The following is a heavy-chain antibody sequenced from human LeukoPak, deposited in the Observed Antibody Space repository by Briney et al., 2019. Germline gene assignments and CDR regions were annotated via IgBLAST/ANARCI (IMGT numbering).Heavy chain of an antibody. V-gene: IGHV4-59*01. Sequence: SETLSLTCTVSGGSISSYYWSWIRQPPGKGLEWIGYIYYSGSTNYNPSLKSRVTISVDTSKNQFSLKLSSVTAADAAVYYCARASHYDILTGGFDYWGQGTLVTVPS. J-gene: IGHJ4*02. CDR3: ARASHYDILTGGFDY. CDR1: GGSISSYY. D-gene: IGHD3-9*01. CDR2: IYYSGST.